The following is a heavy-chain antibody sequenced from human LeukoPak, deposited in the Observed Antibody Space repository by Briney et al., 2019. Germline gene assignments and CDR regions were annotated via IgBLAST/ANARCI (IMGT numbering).Heavy chain of an antibody. J-gene: IGHJ4*02. CDR1: GFTFSSYG. D-gene: IGHD2-2*01. CDR2: IWYDGSNR. V-gene: IGHV3-30*02. Sequence: GGSLRLSCAASGFTFSSYGMYWVRQAPGKGLEWVALIWYDGSNRYCADSVKGRFTISRDISTDTLWLQMGSLRTEDTAVYYCAKGPLRGTAAAIDYWGQGTLVTVSS. CDR3: AKGPLRGTAAAIDY.